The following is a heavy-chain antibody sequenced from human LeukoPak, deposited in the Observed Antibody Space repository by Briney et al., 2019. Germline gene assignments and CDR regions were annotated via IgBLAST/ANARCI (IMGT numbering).Heavy chain of an antibody. D-gene: IGHD3-10*01. V-gene: IGHV3-30-3*01. J-gene: IGHJ4*02. CDR1: GFTFSSYA. CDR3: ARDRSWFGELRYYFDY. Sequence: GRSLRLSCAASGFTFSSYAMHWVRQAPGKGLEWVAVISYDGSNKYYADSVKGRFTISRDNSKNTLYLQMNSLRAEDTAVYYCARDRSWFGELRYYFDYWGQGTLVTVSS. CDR2: ISYDGSNK.